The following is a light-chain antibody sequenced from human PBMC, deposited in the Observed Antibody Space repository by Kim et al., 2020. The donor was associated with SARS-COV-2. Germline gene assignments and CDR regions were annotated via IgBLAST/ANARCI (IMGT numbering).Light chain of an antibody. J-gene: IGLJ1*01. CDR3: AAWDDSLRGYV. V-gene: IGLV1-47*01. Sequence: ELTQPPSPSGAPGQRVTISCSGSSSNIGSNFVYWYQQLPGAAPKLLIYRNNQRPSAVPDRFSGSKSGTSASLAISGLRAEDEGDYYCAAWDDSLRGYVFGTGTKVTVL. CDR1: SSNIGSNF. CDR2: RNN.